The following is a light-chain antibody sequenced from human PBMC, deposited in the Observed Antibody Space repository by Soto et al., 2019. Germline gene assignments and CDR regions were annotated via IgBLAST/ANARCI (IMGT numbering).Light chain of an antibody. CDR3: QQRANWPLT. J-gene: IGKJ2*01. Sequence: ETVLTQSPATLSLSPGERATLSCRASQSVSSYLAWYQQKPGQAPRLLIYDASNRATGIPARFSGSWSGTDFTLTISSLEPEDDAVYYCQQRANWPLTFGQGTKLEIK. CDR2: DAS. CDR1: QSVSSY. V-gene: IGKV3-11*01.